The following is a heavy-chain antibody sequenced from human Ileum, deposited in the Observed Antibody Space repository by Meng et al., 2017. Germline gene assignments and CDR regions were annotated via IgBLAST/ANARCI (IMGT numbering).Heavy chain of an antibody. J-gene: IGHJ4*02. CDR3: ARVSYNKGSPKFDS. CDR2: IYVSETT. CDR1: CASVRNCDW. V-gene: IGHV4-4*02. Sequence: WCLGQVESSGTLDLRCAVSCASVRNCDWLSCARRRPGRGLEWIGEIYVSETTNYNPSLTSRVTISVDKSKNEFSLKLSSVAAEDTALSYCARVSYNKGSPKFDSWGQGTLVTVSS. D-gene: IGHD1-14*01.